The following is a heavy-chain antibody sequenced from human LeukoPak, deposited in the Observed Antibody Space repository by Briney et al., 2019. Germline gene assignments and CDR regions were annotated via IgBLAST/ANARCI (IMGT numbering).Heavy chain of an antibody. J-gene: IGHJ4*02. V-gene: IGHV3-21*01. CDR2: ISSSSSYI. CDR3: ARDLDSGGWHYYFDY. CDR1: GFTFSSYS. Sequence: GGSLRLSCAASGFTFSSYSMTWVRQAPGKGLEWVSSISSSSSYIYYADSVKGRFTISRDNAKNSLYLQMNSLRAEDTAVYYCARDLDSGGWHYYFDYWGQGTLVTVSS. D-gene: IGHD6-19*01.